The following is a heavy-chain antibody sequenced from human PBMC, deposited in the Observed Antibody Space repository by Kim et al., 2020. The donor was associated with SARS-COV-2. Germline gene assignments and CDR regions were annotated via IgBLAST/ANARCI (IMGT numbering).Heavy chain of an antibody. Sequence: DSVKGRFTISRANSKNTLYLQMNSLRAEDTAVYYCAKVGSSGWYANFDYWGQGTLVTVSS. V-gene: IGHV3-23*01. CDR3: AKVGSSGWYANFDY. D-gene: IGHD6-19*01. J-gene: IGHJ4*02.